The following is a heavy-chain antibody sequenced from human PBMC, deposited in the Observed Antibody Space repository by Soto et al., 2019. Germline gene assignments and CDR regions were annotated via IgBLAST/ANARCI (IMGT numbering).Heavy chain of an antibody. CDR3: ARDLAHAFDI. J-gene: IGHJ3*02. CDR1: GFTFSRLW. CDR2: INPDGAGK. Sequence: GGSLRLSCAASGFTFSRLWMTWVRQAPGKGLEWVAKINPDGAGKSYVDSVKGRFTISRDNAKNSVYLEMNSLRAEDTAVYFCARDLAHAFDIWGQGTMVTVSS. V-gene: IGHV3-7*01. D-gene: IGHD3-16*01.